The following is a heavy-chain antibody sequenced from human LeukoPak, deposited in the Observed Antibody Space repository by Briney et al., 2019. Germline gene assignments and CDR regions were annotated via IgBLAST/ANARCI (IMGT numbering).Heavy chain of an antibody. CDR1: GGSISSYY. Sequence: PSETLSLTCTVSGGSISSYYWSWIRQPPGKGLEWIGFIYYSGSTNYNPSLKSRVTKSVDTSKNQFSLTLSSVTAADTAVYYCARAGYDSSGYSYDAFDIWGQGTMVTVSS. CDR2: IYYSGST. D-gene: IGHD3-22*01. V-gene: IGHV4-59*01. J-gene: IGHJ3*02. CDR3: ARAGYDSSGYSYDAFDI.